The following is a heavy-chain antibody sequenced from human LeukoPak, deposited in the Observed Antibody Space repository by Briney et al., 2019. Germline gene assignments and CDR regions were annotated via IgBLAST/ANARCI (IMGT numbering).Heavy chain of an antibody. CDR3: AKTGDSSTYSFDY. J-gene: IGHJ4*02. Sequence: PGGSLRLSCTASGFTFSNYAMTWVRQAPGKGLEWVSFITGGGDYTYNADSVKGRFTISRDNSKSTLYLQMSSLRAEDTAAYYCAKTGDSSTYSFDYWGQGALVTVSS. CDR2: ITGGGDYT. D-gene: IGHD3-22*01. CDR1: GFTFSNYA. V-gene: IGHV3-23*01.